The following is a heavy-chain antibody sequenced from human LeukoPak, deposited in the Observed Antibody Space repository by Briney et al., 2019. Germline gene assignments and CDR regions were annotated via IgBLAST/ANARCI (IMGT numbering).Heavy chain of an antibody. D-gene: IGHD3-9*01. CDR1: GITFSSYA. CDR3: ARDSDILTGHRGKGSDY. V-gene: IGHV3-64*04. CDR2: ISGSGLYT. J-gene: IGHJ4*02. Sequence: PGGSLRLSCSASGITFSSYAMYWVRQAPGRGLEYVSAISGSGLYTYYADSVKGRFTISRDNAKNSLYLQMNSLRAEDTAVYYCARDSDILTGHRGKGSDYWGQGTLVTVSS.